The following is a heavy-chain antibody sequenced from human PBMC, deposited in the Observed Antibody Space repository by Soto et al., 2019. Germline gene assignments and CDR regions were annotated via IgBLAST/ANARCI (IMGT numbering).Heavy chain of an antibody. CDR1: GYTFTGYF. Sequence: ASVKVSCKASGYTFTGYFMHWVRQAPGQGLEWMGWINPYSGGADYAQSFQGRVTMTRDTSISTVYMELNRLRAEDTAVYYCVKDVGRAVALDSWGPGTLVTVS. J-gene: IGHJ4*02. D-gene: IGHD6-19*01. CDR2: INPYSGGA. V-gene: IGHV1-2*02. CDR3: VKDVGRAVALDS.